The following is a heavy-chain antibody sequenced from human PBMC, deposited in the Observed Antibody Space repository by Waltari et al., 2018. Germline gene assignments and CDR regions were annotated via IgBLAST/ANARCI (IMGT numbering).Heavy chain of an antibody. V-gene: IGHV1-69*13. Sequence: QVQLVQSGAEVKKPGSSVKVSCKASGGTFSSYAISWVRQAPGQGLEWMGGIIPIFGTANYAQKFQGRVTITADESTSTAYMELSSLRSEDTAVYYCARAGKDYYGSGNYYYGMDVWGQGTTVTVSS. J-gene: IGHJ6*02. CDR1: GGTFSSYA. CDR3: ARAGKDYYGSGNYYYGMDV. D-gene: IGHD3-10*01. CDR2: IIPIFGTA.